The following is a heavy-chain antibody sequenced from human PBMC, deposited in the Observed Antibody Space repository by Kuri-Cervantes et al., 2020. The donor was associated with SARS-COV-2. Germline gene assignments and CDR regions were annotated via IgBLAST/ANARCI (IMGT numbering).Heavy chain of an antibody. J-gene: IGHJ4*02. D-gene: IGHD6-13*01. CDR1: GGPISSYY. CDR3: AWEIGYSSSWYRGSYYYFDS. Sequence: ESLKISCTVSGGPISSYYWSWIRQPPGKGLEWIGCIYYSGSTNYNPSLKSRVTISVDTSKNQFSLKLSSVTAADTAVYYCAWEIGYSSSWYRGSYYYFDSWGQGTLVTVSS. CDR2: IYYSGST. V-gene: IGHV4-59*01.